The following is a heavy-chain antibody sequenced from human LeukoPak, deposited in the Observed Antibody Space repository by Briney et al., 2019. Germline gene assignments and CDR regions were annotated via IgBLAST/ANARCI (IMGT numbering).Heavy chain of an antibody. Sequence: GASVTVSCKASGGTFSSYAISWVRQAPGQGLEWMGGIIPIFGTANYAQKFQGRVTITADKSTSTAYMELSSLRSEDTAVYYCARSASGYDFWSGYYTTWFDPWGQGTLVTVSS. J-gene: IGHJ5*02. V-gene: IGHV1-69*06. CDR2: IIPIFGTA. D-gene: IGHD3-3*01. CDR1: GGTFSSYA. CDR3: ARSASGYDFWSGYYTTWFDP.